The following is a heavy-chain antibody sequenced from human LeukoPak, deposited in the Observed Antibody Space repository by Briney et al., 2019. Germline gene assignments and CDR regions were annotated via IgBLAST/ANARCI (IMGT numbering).Heavy chain of an antibody. CDR2: ISGSGGST. CDR1: GFTFSSYA. V-gene: IGHV3-23*01. CDR3: AKDRLATRTFDY. J-gene: IGHJ4*02. D-gene: IGHD5-24*01. Sequence: PGGSLRLSCAASGFTFSSYAMSWIRQAPGKGLEWVSAISGSGGSTYYADSVKGRFTISRDNFKNTLYLQMNSLRAEDTAVYYCAKDRLATRTFDYWGQGTLVTVSS.